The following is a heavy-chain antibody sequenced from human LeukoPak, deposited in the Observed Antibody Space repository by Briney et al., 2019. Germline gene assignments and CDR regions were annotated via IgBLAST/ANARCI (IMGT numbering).Heavy chain of an antibody. CDR2: MNPNSGNT. CDR3: ARGRGGPKEVVVAAIDY. Sequence: ASVKVSCKASGYTFTSYDINWVRQATGQGLEWMGWMNPNSGNTGYAQKFQGRVTMTRNTSISTAYTELSSLRSEDTAVYYCARGRGGPKEVVVAAIDYWGQGTLVTVSS. V-gene: IGHV1-8*01. CDR1: GYTFTSYD. J-gene: IGHJ4*02. D-gene: IGHD2-15*01.